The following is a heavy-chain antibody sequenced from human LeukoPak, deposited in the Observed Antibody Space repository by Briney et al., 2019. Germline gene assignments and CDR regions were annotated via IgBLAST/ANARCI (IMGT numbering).Heavy chain of an antibody. V-gene: IGHV4-39*01. CDR2: IYFSGST. J-gene: IGHJ3*02. Sequence: PSETLSLTCTVSGGSISSSSYYWGWIRQPPGKGLEWIGSIYFSGSTYYNPSLKSRVTISVDTSKNQFSLKLSSVTAADTAVYYCARSFLMVQGVIIKGQAFDIWGQGTMVTVSS. CDR1: GGSISSSSYY. D-gene: IGHD3-10*01. CDR3: ARSFLMVQGVIIKGQAFDI.